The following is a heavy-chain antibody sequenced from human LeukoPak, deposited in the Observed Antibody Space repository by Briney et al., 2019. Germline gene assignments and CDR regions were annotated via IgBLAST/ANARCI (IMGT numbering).Heavy chain of an antibody. CDR3: AKREQGCSSTSCYTDLYYYYYYYMDV. D-gene: IGHD2-2*02. CDR2: ISGSGGST. Sequence: GGSLRLSCAASGFTFSSYAMSWVRQAPGKGLEWVSAISGSGGSTYYADSVKGRFTISRDNSKNTLYLQMNSLRAEDTAVYYCAKREQGCSSTSCYTDLYYYYYYYMDVWGKGTTVTVSS. V-gene: IGHV3-23*01. J-gene: IGHJ6*03. CDR1: GFTFSSYA.